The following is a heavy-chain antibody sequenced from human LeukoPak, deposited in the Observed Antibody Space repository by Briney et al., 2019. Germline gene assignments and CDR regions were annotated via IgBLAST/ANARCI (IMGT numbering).Heavy chain of an antibody. CDR2: INWNGGST. J-gene: IGHJ6*03. CDR3: ARRSIAVAGTFYYYYYMDV. D-gene: IGHD6-19*01. V-gene: IGHV3-20*04. CDR1: GFTFSSYW. Sequence: GGSLRLSCAASGFTFSSYWMHWVRQAPGKGLEWVSGINWNGGSTGYADSVKGRFTISRDNAKNSLYLQMNSLRAEDTALYYCARRSIAVAGTFYYYYYMDVWGKGTTVTVSS.